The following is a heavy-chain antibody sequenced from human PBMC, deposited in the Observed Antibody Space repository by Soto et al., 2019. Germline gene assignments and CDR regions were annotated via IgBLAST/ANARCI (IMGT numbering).Heavy chain of an antibody. CDR1: GFTFSNAW. CDR2: IQDKAGGETT. J-gene: IGHJ4*02. V-gene: IGHV3-15*01. CDR3: TSEGYPVDY. Sequence: GGSLRLSCAASGFTFSNAWMSWVRQAPGRGLEWVARIQDKAGGETTDYAAPVKGRFTISRDDSKDTLYLQMSSLQPEDTAVYYCTSEGYPVDYWGQGTLVTVSS. D-gene: IGHD6-13*01.